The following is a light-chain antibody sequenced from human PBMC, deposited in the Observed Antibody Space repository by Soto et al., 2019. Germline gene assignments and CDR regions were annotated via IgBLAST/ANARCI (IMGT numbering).Light chain of an antibody. V-gene: IGLV2-11*01. CDR1: SSDVGGYNY. CDR2: DVS. J-gene: IGLJ3*02. Sequence: QSALTQPRSVSGSPGQSVTISCTGTSSDVGGYNYVPWYQQHPGKAPKLMIYDVSKRPSGVPDRFSGSKSSNTASLTISGLRHADEADYYPCSYAGGYAWVFGGGAKVTVL. CDR3: CSYAGGYAWV.